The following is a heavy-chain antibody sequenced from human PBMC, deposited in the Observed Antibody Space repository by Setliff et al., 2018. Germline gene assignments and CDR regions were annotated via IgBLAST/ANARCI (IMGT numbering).Heavy chain of an antibody. V-gene: IGHV1-18*01. CDR1: GYTFTSYS. CDR2: ISGYSGDT. Sequence: ASVKVSCKASGYTFTSYSITWVRQAPGRGLEWLGWISGYSGDTNYAQEFQGRVTITADESTNTAYMELSSLTYEDTAVYFCARAHGATTTFYYYMGVWGKGTTVTVSS. CDR3: ARAHGATTTFYYYMGV. J-gene: IGHJ6*03. D-gene: IGHD1-1*01.